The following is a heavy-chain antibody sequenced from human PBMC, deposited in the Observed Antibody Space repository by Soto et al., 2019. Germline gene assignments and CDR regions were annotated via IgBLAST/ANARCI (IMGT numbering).Heavy chain of an antibody. CDR1: GGSFSGYY. D-gene: IGHD6-13*01. V-gene: IGHV4-34*01. CDR3: ARAWYLAAGTPLALDV. CDR2: INHSGST. Sequence: SETLSLTCAVYGGSFSGYYWSWIRQPPGKGLEWIGEINHSGSTNYNPSLKSRVTISVDTSKNQFSLKLSSVTAADTAVYYCARAWYLAAGTPLALDVWGQGTTVTVSS. J-gene: IGHJ6*02.